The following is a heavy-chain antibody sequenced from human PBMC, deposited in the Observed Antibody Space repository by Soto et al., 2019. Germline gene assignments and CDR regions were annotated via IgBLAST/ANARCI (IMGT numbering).Heavy chain of an antibody. J-gene: IGHJ6*02. V-gene: IGHV4-59*01. Sequence: SETLSLTCSVSGGAISTYYWSWTRQFPGQGLEWIGYIYHSGSSQYNPSLTSRVTISVDTSKNQLSLRLSSVTAADTAVYYCARSYGSGSYYDYYYGMDVWGQGTTVTVSS. CDR1: GGAISTYY. CDR3: ARSYGSGSYYDYYYGMDV. D-gene: IGHD3-10*01. CDR2: IYHSGSS.